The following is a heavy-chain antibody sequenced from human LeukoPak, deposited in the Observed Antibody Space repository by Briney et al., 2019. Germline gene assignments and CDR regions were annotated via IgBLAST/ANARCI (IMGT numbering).Heavy chain of an antibody. CDR3: ARGKIRYGSGSYGPYYYYGMDV. CDR2: ISRTSSYT. J-gene: IGHJ6*02. CDR1: GFTFTDYY. Sequence: GGSLRLSCAVSGFTFTDYYMSWIRQAPGKGLEWVSYISRTSSYTNYADSVKGRFTISRDNAKNSLYLQMNSLRAEDTAVYYCARGKIRYGSGSYGPYYYYGMDVWGQGTTVTASS. V-gene: IGHV3-11*06. D-gene: IGHD3-10*01.